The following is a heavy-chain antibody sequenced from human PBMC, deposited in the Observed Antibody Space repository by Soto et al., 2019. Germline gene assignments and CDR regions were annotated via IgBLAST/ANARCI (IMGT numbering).Heavy chain of an antibody. CDR1: GYTFTHYY. V-gene: IGHV1-46*01. D-gene: IGHD5-18*01. J-gene: IGHJ4*02. Sequence: QVQLVQSGAEVKKPGASVRVSCKASGYTFTHYYIHWVRQAPGQGLEWMGIINPNGGITTYAQKFRAGFTMTRDTSMSTVYLELSSLRSEDSAIYYWATTVNSAMAFDYWGQGTLVTVSS. CDR2: INPNGGIT. CDR3: ATTVNSAMAFDY.